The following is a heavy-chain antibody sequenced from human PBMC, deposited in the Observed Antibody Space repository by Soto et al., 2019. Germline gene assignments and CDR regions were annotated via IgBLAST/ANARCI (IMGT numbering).Heavy chain of an antibody. CDR3: ARHHDS. V-gene: IGHV4-59*08. CDR2: IYYSGST. J-gene: IGHJ4*02. Sequence: SETKSLTCTVSGGSISSYYLSWIRQPPGKGLEWIGYIYYSGSTNYNPSLKSRVTISVDTSKNQFSLKLSSVTAADTAVYYCARHHDSWGQGTLVTVSS. CDR1: GGSISSYY.